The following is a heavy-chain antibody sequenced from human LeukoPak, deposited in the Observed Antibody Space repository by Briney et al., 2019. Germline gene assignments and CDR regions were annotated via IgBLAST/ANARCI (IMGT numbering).Heavy chain of an antibody. CDR1: GGSISRDY. D-gene: IGHD3-10*01. J-gene: IGHJ3*02. CDR3: ARHLRRGGTTDSFDI. CDR2: IDYSGRT. Sequence: PSETLSLTCTVSGGSISRDYWNWIRQPPGKGLEWFGDIDYSGRTNYNPSLKSRVTISVDTSKNQFSLKLSPVTAADTAVYYCARHLRRGGTTDSFDIWGQGTMVSVSS. V-gene: IGHV4-59*08.